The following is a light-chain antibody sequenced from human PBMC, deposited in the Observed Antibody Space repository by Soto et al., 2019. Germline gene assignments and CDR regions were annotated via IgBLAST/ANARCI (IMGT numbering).Light chain of an antibody. CDR3: SSYTTTSAVA. J-gene: IGLJ2*01. CDR2: DVT. Sequence: QSVLTQPASVSGSPGQWITISCTGTSSDVGGYNYVSWYQQHPGKAPKLMIYDVTNRPSGVSYRFSGSKSGNMASLTISGLQAEDEADYYCSSYTTTSAVAFGGGTKVTVL. V-gene: IGLV2-14*03. CDR1: SSDVGGYNY.